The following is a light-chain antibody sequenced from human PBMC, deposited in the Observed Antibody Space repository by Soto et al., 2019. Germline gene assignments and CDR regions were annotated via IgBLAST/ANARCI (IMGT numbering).Light chain of an antibody. V-gene: IGKV1-6*01. Sequence: AIQMTQSPSSLSASVGDRVTITCPASQGIRNDLGWYQQTPGKAPKLLIYSASTLQSGVPSRFSGSGSGTDFTLSISSLQPEDFATYYCLQDYMSPLTFGQGTKVEMK. J-gene: IGKJ1*01. CDR1: QGIRND. CDR3: LQDYMSPLT. CDR2: SAS.